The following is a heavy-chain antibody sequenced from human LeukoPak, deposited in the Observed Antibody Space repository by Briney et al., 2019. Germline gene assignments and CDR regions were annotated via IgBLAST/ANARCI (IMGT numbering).Heavy chain of an antibody. D-gene: IGHD5-24*01. CDR3: ARVGDGYSMDV. CDR2: ISSSSSYI. J-gene: IGHJ6*03. Sequence: GGPLRLSCAASGFTFSSYSMNWVRQAPGKGLEWVSSISSSSSYIYYADSVKGRFTISRDNAKNSLYLQMNSLRAEDTAVYYCARVGDGYSMDVWGKGTTVTVSS. CDR1: GFTFSSYS. V-gene: IGHV3-21*01.